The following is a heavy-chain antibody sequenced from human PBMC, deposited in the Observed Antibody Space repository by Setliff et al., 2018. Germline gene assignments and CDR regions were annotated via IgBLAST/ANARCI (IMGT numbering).Heavy chain of an antibody. CDR3: PRGVDRAKTGY. Sequence: SETLSLTCTVSGGSISSXXXWTWVRQPPGKGLEWIGEIHPSGNTYYNPSLKSRVAISGETSKSQFSLKVSSVTAADTAVYHWPRGVDRAKTGYWGHGTLVTVS. D-gene: IGHD5-18*01. CDR2: IHPSGNT. J-gene: IGHJ4*01. V-gene: IGHV4-4*02. CDR1: GGSISSXXX.